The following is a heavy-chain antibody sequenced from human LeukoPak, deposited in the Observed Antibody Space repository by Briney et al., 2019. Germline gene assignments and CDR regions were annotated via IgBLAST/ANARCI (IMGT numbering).Heavy chain of an antibody. J-gene: IGHJ4*02. Sequence: GGSLRLSCAASGFTFSSYSMNWVRQAPGKGLEWVSSISSSSSYIYYTDSVKGRFTISRDNAKNSLYLQMNSLRAEDTAVYYCAARRIVGASSFDYWGQGTLVTVSS. CDR2: ISSSSSYI. CDR3: AARRIVGASSFDY. D-gene: IGHD1-26*01. V-gene: IGHV3-21*01. CDR1: GFTFSSYS.